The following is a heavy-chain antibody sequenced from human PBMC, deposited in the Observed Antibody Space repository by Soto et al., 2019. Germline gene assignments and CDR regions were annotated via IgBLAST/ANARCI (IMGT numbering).Heavy chain of an antibody. CDR1: GFSLRTSGVG. Sequence: QINLKESGPTLVKPTQTLTLTCTFSGFSLRTSGVGVGWIRQPPEKALEWLALIYWDDDKRYSSFLKRRLTITKDPSKNQVVLTMTNLDPVDTATYYCAHLFYHESSGSNDGFDIWGHGTTVTVSS. V-gene: IGHV2-5*02. CDR3: AHLFYHESSGSNDGFDI. D-gene: IGHD3-22*01. CDR2: IYWDDDK. J-gene: IGHJ3*02.